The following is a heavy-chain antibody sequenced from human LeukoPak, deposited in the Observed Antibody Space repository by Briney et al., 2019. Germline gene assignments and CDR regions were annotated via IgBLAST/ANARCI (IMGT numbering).Heavy chain of an antibody. V-gene: IGHV3-23*01. CDR3: AKRYGNAWYQFDY. CDR2: AWASVSAT. D-gene: IGHD6-13*01. CDR1: GFTFSSDA. J-gene: IGHJ4*02. Sequence: GGSLRLSCAASGFTFSSDAMNGVRQTPGKGLEWVSTAWASVSATYYADSVKGRFAISRDDSKSTLYLQMTNLRAEDTALYYCAKRYGNAWYQFDYWGRGTLVTVSS.